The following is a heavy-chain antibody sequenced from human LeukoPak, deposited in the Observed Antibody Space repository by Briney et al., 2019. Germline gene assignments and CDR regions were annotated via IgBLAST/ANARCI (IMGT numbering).Heavy chain of an antibody. CDR3: ARHEGGGGFDY. J-gene: IGHJ4*02. V-gene: IGHV4-39*01. CDR1: GGSVSSTAYY. CDR2: IYYSVST. Sequence: SETLSLTCTVSGGSVSSTAYYWGCLRQPPGKGLEWIVNIYYSVSTYYNPSLKSRVTISVDTSKNQFSLNLTSVTAADTAVYYCARHEGGGGFDYWGQGTLVTVSS. D-gene: IGHD4-23*01.